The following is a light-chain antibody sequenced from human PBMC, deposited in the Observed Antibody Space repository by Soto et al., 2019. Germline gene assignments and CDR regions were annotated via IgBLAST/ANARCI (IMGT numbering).Light chain of an antibody. Sequence: QPRSVSGSPGQSVTISFTGTSSDVGGYNYVSWYQQHPGKAPKLMIYDVSKRPSGVPDRFSGSKSGNTASLTISGLQAEDEADYYCCSYAGSYTPLYVFGTGTRVTVL. CDR1: SSDVGGYNY. CDR2: DVS. J-gene: IGLJ1*01. CDR3: CSYAGSYTPLYV. V-gene: IGLV2-11*01.